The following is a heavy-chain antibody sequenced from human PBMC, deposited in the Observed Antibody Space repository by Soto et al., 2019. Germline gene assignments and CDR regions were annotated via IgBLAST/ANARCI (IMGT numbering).Heavy chain of an antibody. CDR1: GFTFSNAW. V-gene: IGHV3-15*07. CDR2: IKSKTDGGTT. Sequence: GGSLRLSCAASGFTFSNAWMNWVRQAPGKGLEWVGRIKSKTDGGTTDYAAPVKGRFTISRDDSKNTLYLQMNSLKTEDTAVYYCTTVRGSGYDKPLNYYYGMVCWGQGTTVTVSS. J-gene: IGHJ6*02. CDR3: TTVRGSGYDKPLNYYYGMVC. D-gene: IGHD5-12*01.